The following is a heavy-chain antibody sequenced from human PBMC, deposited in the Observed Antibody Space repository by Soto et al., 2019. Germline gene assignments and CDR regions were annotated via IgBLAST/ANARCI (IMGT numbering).Heavy chain of an antibody. V-gene: IGHV3-23*01. Sequence: GGSLRLSCAASGFTFSSYAMSWVRQAPGKGLEWLSAISGSGDSTYFADSVKGRFTISRDNSRNTLYLQMNSLRAEDTAVYYCAKDFGMAAAGVYLRHWGQGTLVTVSS. J-gene: IGHJ1*01. CDR2: ISGSGDST. D-gene: IGHD6-25*01. CDR1: GFTFSSYA. CDR3: AKDFGMAAAGVYLRH.